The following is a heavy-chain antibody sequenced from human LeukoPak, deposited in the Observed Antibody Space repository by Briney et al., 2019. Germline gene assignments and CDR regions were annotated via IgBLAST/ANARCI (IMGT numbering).Heavy chain of an antibody. CDR1: GGSFSGYY. V-gene: IGHV4-59*01. D-gene: IGHD5-24*01. Sequence: SETLSLTCAVYGGSFSGYYWSWIRQPPGKGLEWIGYIYYSGSTNYNPSLKSRVTISVDTSKNQFSLKLSSVTAADTAVYYCARVMRWLQSPFDYWGQGTLVTVSS. J-gene: IGHJ4*02. CDR3: ARVMRWLQSPFDY. CDR2: IYYSGST.